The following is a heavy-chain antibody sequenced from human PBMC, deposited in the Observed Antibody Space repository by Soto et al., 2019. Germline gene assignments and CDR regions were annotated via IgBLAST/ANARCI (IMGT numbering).Heavy chain of an antibody. J-gene: IGHJ4*02. CDR1: GFAFSNYG. CDR3: ARDWWEEPAGKETVSQFDY. Sequence: GGSLRLSCTASGFAFSNYGIHWVRQAQGRGREWVAVIWSDGTKKFYAGSGRGRFTISRDNSKNTIYLQMNSLRAEDTAVYYCARDWWEEPAGKETVSQFDYWGQGTLVTVSS. D-gene: IGHD1-26*01. CDR2: IWSDGTKK. V-gene: IGHV3-33*01.